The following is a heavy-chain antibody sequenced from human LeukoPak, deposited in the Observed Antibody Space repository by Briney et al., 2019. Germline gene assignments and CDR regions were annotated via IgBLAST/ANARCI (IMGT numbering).Heavy chain of an antibody. CDR3: ASSTAIGY. V-gene: IGHV3-48*03. CDR2: ISSSGRTI. Sequence: GGSLRLSCAASGFTFSNYEMNWVRQAPGKGLGWVSYISSSGRTIYYADSVKGRFTISRDNAKNSLYLQMNSLRTEDTAVYYCASSTAIGYWGQGTLVTVSS. CDR1: GFTFSNYE. J-gene: IGHJ4*02.